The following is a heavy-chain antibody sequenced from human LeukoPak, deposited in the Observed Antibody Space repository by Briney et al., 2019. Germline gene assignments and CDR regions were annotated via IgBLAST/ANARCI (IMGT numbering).Heavy chain of an antibody. D-gene: IGHD3-22*01. J-gene: IGHJ4*02. CDR1: GVTFSNAW. CDR2: IKSKTDGGTT. V-gene: IGHV3-15*01. CDR3: TTDTGLDSSGYYYV. Sequence: GGSPRLSCAASGVTFSNAWMSWVRQAPGKGLEWVGRIKSKTDGGTTDYAAPVKGRFTISRDDSKNTLYLQMNSLKTEDTAVYYCTTDTGLDSSGYYYVWGQGTLVTVSS.